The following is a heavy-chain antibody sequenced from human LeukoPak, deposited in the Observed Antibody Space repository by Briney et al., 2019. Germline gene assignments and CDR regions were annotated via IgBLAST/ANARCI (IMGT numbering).Heavy chain of an antibody. CDR3: ARGNSDRFPPYMDY. CDR1: GYSISRGNY. V-gene: IGHV4-38-2*02. CDR2: IYHSGST. D-gene: IGHD2-21*01. Sequence: SETLSLTCTVSGYSISRGNYWGWIRQSPGKGLEWIGTIYHSGSTYYNPSLKSRVTISVDTSKSQISLRLSSVTAADTAIYYCARGNSDRFPPYMDYWSQGILVIVSS. J-gene: IGHJ4*02.